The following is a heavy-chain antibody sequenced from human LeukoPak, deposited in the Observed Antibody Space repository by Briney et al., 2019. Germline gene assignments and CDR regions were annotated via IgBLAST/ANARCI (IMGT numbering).Heavy chain of an antibody. V-gene: IGHV4-30-2*01. CDR3: ARGEYSGSD. CDR1: GGSISSGGYS. CDR2: IYHSGST. J-gene: IGHJ4*02. Sequence: SQTLSLTCAVSGGSISSGGYSWSWIRQPPGKGLEWIGYIYHSGSTNYNPSLKSRVTISVDTSKNQFSLKLSSVTAADTAVYYCARGEYSGSDWGQGTLVTVSS. D-gene: IGHD1-1*01.